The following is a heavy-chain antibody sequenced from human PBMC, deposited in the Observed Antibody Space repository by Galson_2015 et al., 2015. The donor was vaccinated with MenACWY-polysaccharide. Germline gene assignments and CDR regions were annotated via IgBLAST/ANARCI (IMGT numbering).Heavy chain of an antibody. CDR3: ASQGIAVAGVIDH. CDR2: TYYRSKWYK. D-gene: IGHD6-19*01. V-gene: IGHV6-1*01. Sequence: CAISGDSVSSDSAAWNWIRQSPSRGLEWLGRTYYRSKWYKYYALSVKSRMTINVDTAKNQFSLQLNSVTPEDTAMYYCASQGIAVAGVIDHWGQGTLVTVSS. CDR1: GDSVSSDSAA. J-gene: IGHJ4*02.